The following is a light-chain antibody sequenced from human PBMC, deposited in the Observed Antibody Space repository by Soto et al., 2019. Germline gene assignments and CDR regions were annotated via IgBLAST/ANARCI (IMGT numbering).Light chain of an antibody. V-gene: IGLV2-14*01. CDR2: EEN. CDR3: SSHSSSSAYYV. J-gene: IGLJ1*01. CDR1: SSDIGYYDY. Sequence: ALTQPASVSGSPGQSITISCTGTSSDIGYYDYVSWYQHHSGKAPKLIIYEENNRPSGVSNRFSGSKSVNTASLTISGLQAEDEAEYYCSSHSSSSAYYVFGTGTKVTVL.